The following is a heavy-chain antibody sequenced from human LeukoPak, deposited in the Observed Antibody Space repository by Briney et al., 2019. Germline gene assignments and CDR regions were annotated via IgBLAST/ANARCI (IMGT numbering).Heavy chain of an antibody. D-gene: IGHD3-22*01. Sequence: GGSLRLSCAASGFTFSSYGMHWVRQAPGKGLEWVAFIRYDGSNKYYADSVKGRFTISRDNSKNSLYLQMNSLRTEDTALYYCAKDPYYYDSSGYYDYWGQGTLVTVSS. V-gene: IGHV3-30*02. CDR3: AKDPYYYDSSGYYDY. CDR1: GFTFSSYG. J-gene: IGHJ4*02. CDR2: IRYDGSNK.